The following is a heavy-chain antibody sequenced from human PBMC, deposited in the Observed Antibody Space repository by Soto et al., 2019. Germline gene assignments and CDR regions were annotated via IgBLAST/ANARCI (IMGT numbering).Heavy chain of an antibody. CDR2: ISYDGSNK. Sequence: QVQLVESGGGVVQPGRSLRLSCAASGFTFSSYAMHWVRQAPGKGLEWVAVISYDGSNKYYADSVKGRFTISRDNSKNTLYLQMNRLRAEDTAVYYCARDLNIVVVPAATRSAYYYYGMDVWGQGTTVTVSS. CDR3: ARDLNIVVVPAATRSAYYYYGMDV. J-gene: IGHJ6*02. V-gene: IGHV3-30-3*01. CDR1: GFTFSSYA. D-gene: IGHD2-2*01.